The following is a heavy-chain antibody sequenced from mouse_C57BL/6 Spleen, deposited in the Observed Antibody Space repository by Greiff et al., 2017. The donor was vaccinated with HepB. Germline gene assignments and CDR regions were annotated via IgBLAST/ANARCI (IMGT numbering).Heavy chain of an antibody. CDR3: HSGLDY. CDR2: IDPENGDT. D-gene: IGHD3-1*01. J-gene: IGHJ2*01. V-gene: IGHV14-4*01. CDR1: GFNIKDDY. Sequence: EVKLMESGAELVRPGASVKLSCTASGFNIKDDYMHWVKQRPEQGLEWIGWIDPENGDTEYASKFQGKATITADTSSNTAYLQLSSLTSEDTAVYYAHSGLDYWGQGTTLTVSS.